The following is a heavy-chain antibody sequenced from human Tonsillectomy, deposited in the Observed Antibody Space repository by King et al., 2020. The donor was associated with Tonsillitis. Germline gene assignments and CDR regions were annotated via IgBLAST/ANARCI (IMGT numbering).Heavy chain of an antibody. CDR1: GFTFSSYW. CDR2: IKQDGSEK. Sequence: VQLVESGGGLVQPGGSLRLSCAASGFTFSSYWMSWFRQAPGKGLEWVANIKQDGSEKYYVDSVKGRFTISTDNAKNSLYLQMNSLRAEDTAVYYCARIVQWLVRGWGWHFDLWGRGTLVTVSS. V-gene: IGHV3-7*01. D-gene: IGHD6-19*01. J-gene: IGHJ2*01. CDR3: ARIVQWLVRGWGWHFDL.